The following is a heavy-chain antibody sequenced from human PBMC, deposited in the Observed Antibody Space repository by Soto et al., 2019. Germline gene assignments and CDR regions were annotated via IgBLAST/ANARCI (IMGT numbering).Heavy chain of an antibody. J-gene: IGHJ4*02. V-gene: IGHV3-21*01. D-gene: IGHD6-6*01. CDR1: GFTFSTYS. Sequence: EVQLVESGGGLVKPGGSLRLSCAASGFTFSTYSMNWVRQAPGKGLEWVSSISSNRGYIYYADSVKGRFTISTDNAKNSLFRQMKSLRAEDTAVYYCARGPSYSSSSMDYWGRGALVTVSA. CDR3: ARGPSYSSSSMDY. CDR2: ISSNRGYI.